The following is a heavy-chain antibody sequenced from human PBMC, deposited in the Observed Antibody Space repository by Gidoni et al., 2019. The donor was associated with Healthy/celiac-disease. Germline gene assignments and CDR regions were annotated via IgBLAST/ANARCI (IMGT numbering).Heavy chain of an antibody. D-gene: IGHD4-17*01. J-gene: IGHJ2*01. CDR2: ISSSSSTI. CDR3: ARDRSGSLYGDYVYFDL. Sequence: EVQLVESGGGLVQPGGSLRLSCAASGFTFSSYSMNWVRQAPGKGLEWVSYISSSSSTIYYADSVKGRFTISRDNAKNSLYLQMNSLRDEDTAVYYCARDRSGSLYGDYVYFDLWGRGTLVTVSS. CDR1: GFTFSSYS. V-gene: IGHV3-48*02.